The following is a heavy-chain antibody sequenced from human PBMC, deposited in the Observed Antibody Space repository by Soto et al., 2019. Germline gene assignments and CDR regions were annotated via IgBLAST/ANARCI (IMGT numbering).Heavy chain of an antibody. V-gene: IGHV1-69*08. Sequence: QVQLVQSGAEVKKPGSSVKVSCKASGGTFSSYTISWVRQAPGQGLEWMGRIIPILGIANSAQKVQGRVTITADKSTSTAYMELSSLRSEDTAVYYCARDDPSNDYGDYKFDYWGQGTMVTVSS. CDR3: ARDDPSNDYGDYKFDY. J-gene: IGHJ4*02. CDR2: IIPILGIA. CDR1: GGTFSSYT. D-gene: IGHD4-17*01.